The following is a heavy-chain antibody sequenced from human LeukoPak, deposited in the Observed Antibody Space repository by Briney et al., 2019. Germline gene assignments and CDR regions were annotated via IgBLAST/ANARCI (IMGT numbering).Heavy chain of an antibody. CDR2: ISAYNGNT. J-gene: IGHJ5*02. Sequence: ASVKVSCKASGYTFTSYGISWVRQAPGQGLEWMGWISAYNGNTNYAQKLQGRVTMTTDTSTSTAYMELRSLRSDDTAVYYCARDPWHHYDFPPYYWFDPWGQGTLVTVSS. V-gene: IGHV1-18*01. CDR1: GYTFTSYG. CDR3: ARDPWHHYDFPPYYWFDP. D-gene: IGHD3-3*01.